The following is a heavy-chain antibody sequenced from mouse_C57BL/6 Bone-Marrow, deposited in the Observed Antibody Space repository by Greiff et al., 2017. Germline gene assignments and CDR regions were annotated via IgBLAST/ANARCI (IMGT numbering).Heavy chain of an antibody. D-gene: IGHD1-1*01. Sequence: QVQLKESGPELVKPGASVKISCKASGYTFTDYYINWVKQRPGQGLEWIGWIFPGRGSTYYNEKFKGKATLTADKYSSTAYMLLNSLTSDDSAVYFCARGATVVPYYYAMDYWGQGTSVTVSS. CDR2: IFPGRGST. CDR3: ARGATVVPYYYAMDY. CDR1: GYTFTDYY. J-gene: IGHJ4*01. V-gene: IGHV1-75*01.